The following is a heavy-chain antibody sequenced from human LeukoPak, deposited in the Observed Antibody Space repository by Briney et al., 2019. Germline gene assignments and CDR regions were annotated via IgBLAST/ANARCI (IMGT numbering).Heavy chain of an antibody. V-gene: IGHV3-53*01. CDR1: GFAVSNNY. D-gene: IGHD3-10*02. J-gene: IGHJ4*02. Sequence: PGGSLRLSCAASGFAVSNNYMTWVRQAPGKGLEWVSVIYSGGITYYADSVKGRFTISRDNSKNTVYLQMNSLRAEDTAVYYCARGSTYYYVNWGQGTLVTVSS. CDR3: ARGSTYYYVN. CDR2: IYSGGIT.